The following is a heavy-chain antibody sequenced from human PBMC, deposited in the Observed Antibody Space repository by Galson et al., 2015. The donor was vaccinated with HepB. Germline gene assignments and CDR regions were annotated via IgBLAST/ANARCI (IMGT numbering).Heavy chain of an antibody. CDR2: ISAYNGNT. Sequence: SVKVSCKATGFTFTSHGITWVRQAPGQGLEWLGWISAYNGNTNYAQELQGRVTMTTDTSTSTAYMELRSLTSGDTAVYYCAREGPLPLDYDSSAYYYYYGMYVWGQGTTVTVSS. D-gene: IGHD3-22*01. V-gene: IGHV1-18*01. CDR3: AREGPLPLDYDSSAYYYYYGMYV. CDR1: GFTFTSHG. J-gene: IGHJ6*02.